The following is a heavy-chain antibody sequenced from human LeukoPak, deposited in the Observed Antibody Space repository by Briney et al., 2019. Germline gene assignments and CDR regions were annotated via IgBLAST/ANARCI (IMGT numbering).Heavy chain of an antibody. V-gene: IGHV4-59*01. J-gene: IGHJ3*02. D-gene: IGHD6-13*01. CDR3: AREVAALVSRAFDI. Sequence: SETLSLTCTVSGGSISSYYWSWIRQPPGKGLEWIGYIYYSGSTNYNPSLKSRVTISVDTSKNQLSLKLSSVTAADTAVYYCAREVAALVSRAFDIWGQGTMVTVSS. CDR1: GGSISSYY. CDR2: IYYSGST.